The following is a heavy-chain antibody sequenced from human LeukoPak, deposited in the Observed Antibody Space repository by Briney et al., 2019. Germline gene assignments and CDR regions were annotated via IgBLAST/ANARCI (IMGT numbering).Heavy chain of an antibody. D-gene: IGHD3/OR15-3a*01. CDR3: ARGLTSDAFDI. V-gene: IGHV3-48*03. CDR2: ISSSSSTI. J-gene: IGHJ3*02. CDR1: GFTFSSYE. Sequence: GGSLRLSCAASGFTFSSYEMNWVRQAPGKGLEWVSYISSSSSTIYYADSVKGRFTISRDNAKNSLYLQMNSLRAEDTAVYYCARGLTSDAFDIWGQGTMVTVSS.